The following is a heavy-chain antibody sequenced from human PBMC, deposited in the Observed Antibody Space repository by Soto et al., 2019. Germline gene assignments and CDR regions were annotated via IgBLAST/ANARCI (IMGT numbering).Heavy chain of an antibody. D-gene: IGHD4-17*01. CDR1: GGSVNICTFY. CDR2: IHYSGST. V-gene: IGHV4-61*01. CDR3: ARYGDYEPYYFDY. J-gene: IGHJ4*02. Sequence: SGTLSPTCTFPGGSVNICTFYLSWVRQPPGKGLEWIGFIHYSGSTNYNPSLKSRVTISVDTSKNQFSLKLSSVTAADTAVYYCARYGDYEPYYFDYWGQGTLVTVSS.